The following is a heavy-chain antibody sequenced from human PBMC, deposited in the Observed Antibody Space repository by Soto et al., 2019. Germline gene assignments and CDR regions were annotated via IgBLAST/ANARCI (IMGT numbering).Heavy chain of an antibody. CDR2: IIPMVDLT. D-gene: IGHD6-13*01. Sequence: QVQLVQSGAEVKKPGSSVKVSCKAYGYSFSSYSIDWLRQGPGQGLEWMGRIIPMVDLTNYAEKFQGRLGITADKSTNTVYMALSRLTPDASAIYFCARAGPGQPLDFWGQGSLVTVSS. J-gene: IGHJ4*02. CDR3: ARAGPGQPLDF. V-gene: IGHV1-69*02. CDR1: GYSFSSYS.